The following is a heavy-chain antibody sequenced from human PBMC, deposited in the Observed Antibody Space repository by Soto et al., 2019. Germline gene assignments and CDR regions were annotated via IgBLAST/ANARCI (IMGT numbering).Heavy chain of an antibody. V-gene: IGHV4-59*08. CDR3: ARLVTFGGDEDC. D-gene: IGHD2-21*02. CDR1: GGSISSYY. CDR2: IYYSGST. Sequence: PSETLSLTCTVSGGSISSYYWSWIRQPPGKGLEWIAYIYYSGSTEYNPSLKSRVTISVDTSKNQFSLKLSSVTAADTAVYYCARLVTFGGDEDCWGQGIPVTVSS. J-gene: IGHJ4*02.